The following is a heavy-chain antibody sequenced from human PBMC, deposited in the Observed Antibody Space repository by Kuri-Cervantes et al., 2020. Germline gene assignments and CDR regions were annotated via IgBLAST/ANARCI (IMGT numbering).Heavy chain of an antibody. CDR2: INPKSTVT. J-gene: IGHJ4*02. V-gene: IGHV1-2*02. D-gene: IGHD1-26*01. CDR3: AREIVGATKGGRYFDY. Sequence: ASVKVSCKASGYTFTGYYMHWVRQAPGQGLEWMGWINPKSTVTNYAQKFQGRVTMTRDTSISTAYMELSRLRSDDTAVYYCAREIVGATKGGRYFDYWGQGTLVTSPQ. CDR1: GYTFTGYY.